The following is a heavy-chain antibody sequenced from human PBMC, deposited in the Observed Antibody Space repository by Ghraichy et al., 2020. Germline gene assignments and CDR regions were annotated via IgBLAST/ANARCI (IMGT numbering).Heavy chain of an antibody. CDR1: RFTFSAYS. V-gene: IGHV3-48*02. CDR3: ARGSTVVRFFYYAGMDV. Sequence: GESLNISCVGSRFTFSAYSMNWVRQSPGKGLEWVSYITSSSRTTSYADSVKGRFTISRDNAQNSLYLQMNSLRDEDTAVYYCARGSTVVRFFYYAGMDVWGQGTTVTVSS. CDR2: ITSSSRTT. D-gene: IGHD4-23*01. J-gene: IGHJ6*02.